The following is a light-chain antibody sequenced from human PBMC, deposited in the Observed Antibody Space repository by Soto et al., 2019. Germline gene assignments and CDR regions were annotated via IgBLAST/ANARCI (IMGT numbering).Light chain of an antibody. J-gene: IGLJ2*01. V-gene: IGLV2-11*01. CDR1: SSDVGGYRY. Sequence: QSVLTQPRSVSGSPGQSVTISCTGTSSDVGGYRYVSWYQHHPGKAPQLMIYDVTKRPSGVPDRFSGSKSGNTASLTISGLQADDEADYFCSSYAGTYTVLFGGGTKVTVL. CDR2: DVT. CDR3: SSYAGTYTVL.